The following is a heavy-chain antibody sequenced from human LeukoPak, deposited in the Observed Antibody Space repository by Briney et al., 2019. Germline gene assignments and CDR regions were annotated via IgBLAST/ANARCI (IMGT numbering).Heavy chain of an antibody. V-gene: IGHV4-39*01. CDR3: ARHDGARGYSYAH. D-gene: IGHD5-18*01. CDR2: IYYSGST. Sequence: SETLSLTCTVSGGSFSSSSYYWGWIRQPPGKGLEWIGSIYYSGSTYYNPSLKSRVTISVDTSKNQFSLKLSSVTAADTAVYYCARHDGARGYSYAHWGQGTLVTVSS. CDR1: GGSFSSSSYY. J-gene: IGHJ4*02.